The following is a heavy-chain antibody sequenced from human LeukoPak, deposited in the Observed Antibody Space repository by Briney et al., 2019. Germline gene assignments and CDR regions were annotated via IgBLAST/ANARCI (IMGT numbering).Heavy chain of an antibody. J-gene: IGHJ4*02. V-gene: IGHV3-21*01. CDR3: ARPHTYSSGWYSFDY. CDR2: ITTSSSYI. Sequence: GGSLTPSCAASGFNFNDYSMNWVRQAPGKGLEWVSSITTSSSYIYYADSVKGRFTISRDNAKNSLYLQMNSLRAEDTAVYYCARPHTYSSGWYSFDYWGQGTLVTVSS. CDR1: GFNFNDYS. D-gene: IGHD6-19*01.